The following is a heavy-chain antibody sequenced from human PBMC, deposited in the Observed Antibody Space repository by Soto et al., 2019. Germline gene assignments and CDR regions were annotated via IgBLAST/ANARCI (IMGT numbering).Heavy chain of an antibody. CDR3: AREGGGYYFDY. J-gene: IGHJ4*02. V-gene: IGHV3-64*01. Sequence: GGSLRLSCAASGFTFSSYAMHWVRQAPGKGLEYVSAISSNGGSTYYANSVKGRFTISRDNSKNTLYLQMGSLRAEDMAVYYCAREGGGYYFDYWGQGALVTV. CDR2: ISSNGGST. CDR1: GFTFSSYA. D-gene: IGHD3-16*01.